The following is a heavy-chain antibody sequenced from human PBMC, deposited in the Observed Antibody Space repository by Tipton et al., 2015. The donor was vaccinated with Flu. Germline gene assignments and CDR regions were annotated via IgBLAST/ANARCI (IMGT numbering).Heavy chain of an antibody. Sequence: TLSLTCTVSGGSISSDGYYWSWIRQPAGKALEWIGRIYTTGNTNYSPSLRSRVTISLDTSKNQFSLKLSSVTAADTAVYYCARGPRLAERYFDSWGQGTLVTVSS. J-gene: IGHJ4*02. CDR3: ARGPRLAERYFDS. CDR1: GGSISSDGYY. CDR2: IYTTGNT. D-gene: IGHD3-16*01. V-gene: IGHV4-61*02.